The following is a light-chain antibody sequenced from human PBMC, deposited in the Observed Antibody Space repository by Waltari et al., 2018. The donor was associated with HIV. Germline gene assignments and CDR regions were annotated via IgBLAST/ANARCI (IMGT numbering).Light chain of an antibody. CDR1: SSAVGPSAF. CDR3: SSYTTFNNLL. CDR2: GVT. Sequence: SALTQPAPVSGPPGQSITIPCTGASSAVGPSAFVSWYQQHPGKAPKLMIYGVTTRPSGVSDRFSGSKSGDTASLTISGLQAEDEADYYCSSYTTFNNLLFGPGTKVTVL. J-gene: IGLJ1*01. V-gene: IGLV2-14*03.